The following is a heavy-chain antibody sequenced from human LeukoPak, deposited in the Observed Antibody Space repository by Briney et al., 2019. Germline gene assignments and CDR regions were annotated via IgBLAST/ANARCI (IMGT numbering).Heavy chain of an antibody. V-gene: IGHV1-18*01. CDR3: ALLVVVTAAIVDY. Sequence: ASVKVSCKASEYTFTSYDIRWVRQAPGQGLEWMGWISAYNGNTNYAEKLQGRVTMTTDTSTSTAYMELRSLRSDDTAVYYCALLVVVTAAIVDYWGQGTLVTVSS. J-gene: IGHJ4*02. CDR1: EYTFTSYD. D-gene: IGHD2-2*01. CDR2: ISAYNGNT.